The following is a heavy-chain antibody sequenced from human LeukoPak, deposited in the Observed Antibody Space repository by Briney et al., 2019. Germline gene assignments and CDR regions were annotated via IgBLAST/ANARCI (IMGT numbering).Heavy chain of an antibody. D-gene: IGHD3-16*01. J-gene: IGHJ4*02. V-gene: IGHV3-53*01. Sequence: PGGSLRLSCAASGFTVSSNYMSWVRQAPGKGLEWVSVIYSGGSTYYADSVKGRFTISRDNSKNTLYLQMNSLRAAGTAVYYCARDSQGALGYWGQGTLVTVSP. CDR2: IYSGGST. CDR3: ARDSQGALGY. CDR1: GFTVSSNY.